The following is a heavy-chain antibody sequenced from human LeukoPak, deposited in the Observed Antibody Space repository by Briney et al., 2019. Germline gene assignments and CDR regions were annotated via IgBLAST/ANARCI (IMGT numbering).Heavy chain of an antibody. CDR3: ARDSGGMVRGVIDY. CDR1: GGSISSSSYY. Sequence: SETLSLTCTVSGGSISSSSYYWGWIRQPPGKGLEWIGSIYYSGSTYYNPSLKSRVTISVDTSKNQFSLKLSSVTAADTAVYYCARDSGGMVRGVIDYWGQGTLVTVSS. V-gene: IGHV4-39*07. CDR2: IYYSGST. J-gene: IGHJ4*02. D-gene: IGHD3-10*01.